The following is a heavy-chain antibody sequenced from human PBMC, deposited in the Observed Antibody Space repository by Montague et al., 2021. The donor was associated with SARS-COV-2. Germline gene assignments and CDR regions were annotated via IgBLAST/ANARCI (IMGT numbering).Heavy chain of an antibody. CDR3: ARGRGLYYESSGGLYYMDV. D-gene: IGHD3-22*01. J-gene: IGHJ6*03. V-gene: IGHV4-34*01. CDR2: VNHSEST. Sequence: SETLSLTCAASGGSFSGFYWSWARQSPGKGLEWIGDVNHSESTNYNPSLKGQVTISVDRSKNQFSLRLRSVTAADTAVYYCARGRGLYYESSGGLYYMDVWGEGTTVTVSS. CDR1: GGSFSGFY.